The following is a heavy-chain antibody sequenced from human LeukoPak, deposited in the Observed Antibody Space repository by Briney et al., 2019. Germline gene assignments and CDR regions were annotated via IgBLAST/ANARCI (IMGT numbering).Heavy chain of an antibody. Sequence: GGSLRLSCAASGFTVSNNYMSWVRQAPGKGLEWVSVICSGGSTYYADSVKGRFTISRDNSKNTLYLQMNSLRVEDTAVYYCARDYDSSGYQVYWGQGTLVTVSS. CDR1: GFTVSNNY. D-gene: IGHD3-22*01. CDR2: ICSGGST. J-gene: IGHJ4*02. V-gene: IGHV3-66*01. CDR3: ARDYDSSGYQVY.